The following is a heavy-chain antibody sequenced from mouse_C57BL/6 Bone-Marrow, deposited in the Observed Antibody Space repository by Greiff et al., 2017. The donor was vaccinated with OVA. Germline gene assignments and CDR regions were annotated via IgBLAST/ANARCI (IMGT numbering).Heavy chain of an antibody. Sequence: EVKVVESGGGLVQPGGSLKLSCAASGFTFSDYYMYWVRQTPEKRLEWVAYISNGGGSTYYPDTVKGRFTISRDNAKNTLYLQMSRLKSEDTAMYYCAIYYGSSPWFAYWGQGTLVTVSA. CDR3: AIYYGSSPWFAY. D-gene: IGHD1-1*01. J-gene: IGHJ3*01. V-gene: IGHV5-12*01. CDR2: ISNGGGST. CDR1: GFTFSDYY.